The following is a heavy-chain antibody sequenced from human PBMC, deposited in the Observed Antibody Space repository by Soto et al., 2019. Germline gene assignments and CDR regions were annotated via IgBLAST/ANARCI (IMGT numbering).Heavy chain of an antibody. V-gene: IGHV1-2*02. CDR3: AREIPPAGIAAAIMFWFDP. D-gene: IGHD6-13*01. J-gene: IGHJ5*02. CDR1: GYTFTGYY. Sequence: QVQLVQSGAEVKKPGASVKVSCKASGYTFTGYYMHWVRQAPGQGLEWMGWINPNSGGTNYAQKFQGRVTMTRDTSTSSAYMELSRLRSDDTAVYYCAREIPPAGIAAAIMFWFDPWGQGTLVTVSS. CDR2: INPNSGGT.